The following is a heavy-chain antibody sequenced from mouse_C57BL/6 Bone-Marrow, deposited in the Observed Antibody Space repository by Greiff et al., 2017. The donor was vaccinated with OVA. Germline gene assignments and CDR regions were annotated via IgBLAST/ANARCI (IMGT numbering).Heavy chain of an antibody. CDR3: ARGRPGYYLYYYAMDY. CDR1: GYTFTSYW. D-gene: IGHD2-3*01. J-gene: IGHJ4*01. Sequence: QVQLQQPGAELVRPGSSVKLSCKASGYTFTSYWMHWVKQRPIQGLEWIGNIDPSDSETHYNQKFKDKATLTVDKSSSTAYMQLSSLTSEDSAVYYCARGRPGYYLYYYAMDYWGQGTSVTVSS. CDR2: IDPSDSET. V-gene: IGHV1-52*01.